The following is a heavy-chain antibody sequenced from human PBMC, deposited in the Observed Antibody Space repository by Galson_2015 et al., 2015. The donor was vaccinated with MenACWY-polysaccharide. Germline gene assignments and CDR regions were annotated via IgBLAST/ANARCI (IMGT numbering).Heavy chain of an antibody. CDR2: ISSSGSTI. D-gene: IGHD3-22*01. J-gene: IGHJ4*02. CDR3: SYYYDSSGYYSGGLDY. CDR1: GFTFSSYA. V-gene: IGHV3-11*01. Sequence: SLRLSCAASGFTFSSYAMSWVRQAPGKGLEWVSYISSSGSTIYYADSVKGRFTISRDNAKNSLYLQMNSLRAEDTAVYYCSYYYDSSGYYSGGLDYWGQGTLVTVSS.